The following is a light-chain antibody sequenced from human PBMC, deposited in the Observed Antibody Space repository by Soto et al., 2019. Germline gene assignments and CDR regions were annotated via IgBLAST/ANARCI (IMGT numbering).Light chain of an antibody. CDR3: NSYISVSSPVV. CDR2: GVS. CDR1: SSDVGGYDY. J-gene: IGLJ2*01. Sequence: QSVLTQPASLSGTPGQSITISCTGTSSDVGGYDYVSWYQQHPGKAPKLMIYGVSNRPSGVSYRFSGYKSGNPVSLSISGLQAEDEADYYGNSYISVSSPVVFGGGTKLTVL. V-gene: IGLV2-14*01.